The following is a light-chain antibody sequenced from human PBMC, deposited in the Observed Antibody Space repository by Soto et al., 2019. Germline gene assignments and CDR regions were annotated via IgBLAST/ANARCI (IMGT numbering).Light chain of an antibody. CDR2: AAS. J-gene: IGKJ1*01. CDR1: RTIAGY. CDR3: QQTYSTPGT. V-gene: IGKV1-39*01. Sequence: IQMTQSPSSLSASVGDRVTITCLASRTIAGYVNWYQQRPGEAPNLLIYAASSLQSGVPSRFRGSGSGTDFTLTINSLQPEDFATFYCQQTYSTPGTFGQGTKVNIK.